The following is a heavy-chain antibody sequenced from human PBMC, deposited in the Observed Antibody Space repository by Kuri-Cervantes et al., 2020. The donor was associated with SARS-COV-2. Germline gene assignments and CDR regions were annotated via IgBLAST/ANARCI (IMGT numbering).Heavy chain of an antibody. D-gene: IGHD6-19*01. CDR1: GGSLSGYY. CDR3: ARVPQDSSSGWYSFTSLGEMDY. J-gene: IGHJ4*02. Sequence: SQTLSLTCAVYGGSLSGYYWGWIRQPPGKRLEWIGEINHSGSTNYNPSLKSRVTISVDTSKNQFSLKLSSVTAADTAVYYFARVPQDSSSGWYSFTSLGEMDYWGQRTLVTVSS. CDR2: INHSGST. V-gene: IGHV4-34*01.